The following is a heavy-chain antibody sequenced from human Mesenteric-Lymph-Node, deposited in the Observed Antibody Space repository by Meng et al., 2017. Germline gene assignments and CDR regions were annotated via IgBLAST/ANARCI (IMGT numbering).Heavy chain of an antibody. CDR1: GGSISSSNW. J-gene: IGHJ4*02. CDR3: ASGGYSYGYIFDY. Sequence: QVQWQEPGPGLVQPSGTLSLTCAGSGGSISSSNWWSWVRQPPGKGLEWIGEIYHSGSTNYNPSLKSRVTISVDKSKNQFSLKLSSVTAADTAVYYCASGGYSYGYIFDYWGQGTLVTVSS. CDR2: IYHSGST. D-gene: IGHD5-18*01. V-gene: IGHV4-4*02.